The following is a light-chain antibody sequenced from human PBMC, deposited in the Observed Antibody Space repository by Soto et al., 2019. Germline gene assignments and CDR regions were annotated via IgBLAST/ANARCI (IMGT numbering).Light chain of an antibody. V-gene: IGLV2-14*02. Sequence: QSALTQPASVSGSPGQSITISCTGTNNDVGSYDLVSWYRQSPGEAPKLIIYEVSDRPSGVSDRFSGSKSGNTASLTISGLQTEDEADYYCCSYTSISTSAVFGGGTKLTVL. J-gene: IGLJ2*01. CDR3: CSYTSISTSAV. CDR1: NNDVGSYDL. CDR2: EVS.